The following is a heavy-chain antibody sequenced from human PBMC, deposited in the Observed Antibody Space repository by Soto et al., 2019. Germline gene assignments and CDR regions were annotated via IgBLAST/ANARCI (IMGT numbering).Heavy chain of an antibody. D-gene: IGHD2-15*01. CDR2: IIPILGIA. CDR3: ARDPGYCSGGSCASYWYFDL. CDR1: GGTFSSYT. V-gene: IGHV1-69*04. J-gene: IGHJ2*01. Sequence: ASVKVSCKASGGTFSSYTISWVRQAPGQGLEWMGRIIPILGIANYAQKFQGRVTITADKSTSTAYMELSSLRSEDTAVYYCARDPGYCSGGSCASYWYFDLWGRGTLVTVSS.